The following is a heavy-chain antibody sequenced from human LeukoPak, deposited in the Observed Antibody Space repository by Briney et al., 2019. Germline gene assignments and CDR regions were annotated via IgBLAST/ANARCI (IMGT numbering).Heavy chain of an antibody. V-gene: IGHV3-74*01. CDR2: IKGDGNT. J-gene: IGHJ1*01. D-gene: IGHD3-22*01. CDR3: ARAPSEIGGYYPEYFRH. CDR1: GFIFSDRY. Sequence: GGSLRLSCAASGFIFSDRYIDWVRQAPGKGLVWVSRIKGDGNTNYADSVKGRFTISRDNAKNTVSLQMNSLRAEDTGVYYCARAPSEIGGYYPEYFRHWGQGTLVTVSS.